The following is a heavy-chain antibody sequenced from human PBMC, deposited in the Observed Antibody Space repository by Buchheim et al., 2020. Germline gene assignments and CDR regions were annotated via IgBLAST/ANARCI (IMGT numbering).Heavy chain of an antibody. D-gene: IGHD2-2*01. CDR1: GFTFSSYA. CDR3: ASAYCSSTSCPLCDY. J-gene: IGHJ4*02. V-gene: IGHV3-30-3*01. Sequence: QVQLVESGGGVVQPGRSLRLSCAASGFTFSSYAMHWVRQAPGKGLEWVAVISYDGSNKYSADSVKGRFTIYRENSKNTLYLQMNSLRAEDTAVYYCASAYCSSTSCPLCDYWGQGTL. CDR2: ISYDGSNK.